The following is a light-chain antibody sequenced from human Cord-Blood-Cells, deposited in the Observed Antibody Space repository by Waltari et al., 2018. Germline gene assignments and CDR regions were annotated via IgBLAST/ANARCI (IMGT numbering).Light chain of an antibody. CDR1: QSISSY. V-gene: IGKV1-39*01. Sequence: IQISHSPPSLSASEGDTASITCRASQSISSYLNWYQQKPGKAPKLLIYAASSLQSGVPSRFSGSGSGTDFTLTISSLQPEDFATYYCQQSYSTPFTFGPGTKVDIK. CDR3: QQSYSTPFT. J-gene: IGKJ3*01. CDR2: AAS.